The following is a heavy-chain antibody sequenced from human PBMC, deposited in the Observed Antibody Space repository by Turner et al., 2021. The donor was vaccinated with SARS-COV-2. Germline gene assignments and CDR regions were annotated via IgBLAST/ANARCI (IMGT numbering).Heavy chain of an antibody. Sequence: QVQLVESGGGLVKPGGSLRLSCAASGFTFSDYYMSWIRQAPGKGLEWVSYISSSGSTIYYADSVKGRFTISRDNAKNSLYLQMNSLRAEDTAVYYCARDYYDFWSGKSFKHASFDYWGQGTLVTVSS. CDR3: ARDYYDFWSGKSFKHASFDY. CDR2: ISSSGSTI. D-gene: IGHD3-3*01. V-gene: IGHV3-11*01. J-gene: IGHJ4*02. CDR1: GFTFSDYY.